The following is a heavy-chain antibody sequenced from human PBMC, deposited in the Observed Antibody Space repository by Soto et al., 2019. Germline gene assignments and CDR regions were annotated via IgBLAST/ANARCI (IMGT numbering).Heavy chain of an antibody. Sequence: GGSLRLSCATSGFTFSSAWMSWVRQAPGEGLEWVGRIKSKSDGESTEYAAPVKGRFTISRDDSKNTLYLQMSSLKTEDTAVYYCAMVTSDYWGQGTLVTVSS. CDR3: AMVTSDY. J-gene: IGHJ4*02. CDR1: GFTFSSAW. CDR2: IKSKSDGEST. D-gene: IGHD5-18*01. V-gene: IGHV3-15*01.